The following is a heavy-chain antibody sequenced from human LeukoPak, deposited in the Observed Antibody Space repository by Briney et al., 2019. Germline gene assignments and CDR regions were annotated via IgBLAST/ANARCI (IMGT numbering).Heavy chain of an antibody. Sequence: ASVKVSCKASGYTFTSYDIHWVRQATGQGREWMGRMNPNSGDTGFAQKFQGRLTMTRSTSISTAYMELSSLRSEDTAVYYCARDKDMAVPGYWGQGTLVTVSS. CDR2: MNPNSGDT. CDR3: ARDKDMAVPGY. J-gene: IGHJ4*02. D-gene: IGHD6-19*01. V-gene: IGHV1-8*01. CDR1: GYTFTSYD.